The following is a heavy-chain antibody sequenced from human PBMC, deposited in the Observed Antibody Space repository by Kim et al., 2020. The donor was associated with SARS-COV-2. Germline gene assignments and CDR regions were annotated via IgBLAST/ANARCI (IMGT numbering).Heavy chain of an antibody. Sequence: GGSLRRSCAASGFTFSAYWMNWVRQAPGKGLEWVANIKQDGSEKYYVESVKGRFTISRDNAKNSLYLQMNSLRVEDTAVYYCARGNPMGSGWPNNWFDP. D-gene: IGHD6-19*01. CDR2: IKQDGSEK. CDR3: ARGNPMGSGWPNNWFDP. J-gene: IGHJ5*02. CDR1: GFTFSAYW. V-gene: IGHV3-7*03.